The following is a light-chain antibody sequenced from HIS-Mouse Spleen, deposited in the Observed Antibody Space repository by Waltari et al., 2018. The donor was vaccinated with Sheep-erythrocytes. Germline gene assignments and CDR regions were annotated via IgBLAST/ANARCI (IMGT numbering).Light chain of an antibody. J-gene: IGKJ2*01. CDR1: QRVSSN. V-gene: IGKV3-15*01. Sequence: EIVMTQSPATLSVSPGERATLSCRASQRVSSNLAWCQQKPGQAPRLLIYGASTRATGIPARFSGSGSGTEFTLTISSMQSEDFAVYYCQQRSNWYTFGKGTKLEIK. CDR3: QQRSNWYT. CDR2: GAS.